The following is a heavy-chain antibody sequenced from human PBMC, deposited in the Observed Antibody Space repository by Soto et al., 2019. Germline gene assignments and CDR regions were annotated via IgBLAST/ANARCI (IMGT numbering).Heavy chain of an antibody. D-gene: IGHD5-18*01. CDR1: GFSFSNYW. CDR2: IKTDGSST. CDR3: AKREGNTYGLFH. V-gene: IGHV3-74*01. Sequence: EVRLVESGGGLVQPGGSLRLSCAASGFSFSNYWIHWVGQAPGKGLVWVSRIKTDGSSTDYAASVKGRFTISRANAKNTLYLQMNSLTAEDTSVYYCAKREGNTYGLFHWGQGTLVTVSS. J-gene: IGHJ4*02.